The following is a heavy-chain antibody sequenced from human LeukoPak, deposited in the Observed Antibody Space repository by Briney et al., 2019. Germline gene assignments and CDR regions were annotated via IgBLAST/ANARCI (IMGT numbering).Heavy chain of an antibody. V-gene: IGHV4-39*07. J-gene: IGHJ3*02. CDR1: GGSISSSSYY. CDR2: IYYSGNT. CDR3: ARESYSSGYYGYHDAFDI. Sequence: SETLSLTCTVSGGSISSSSYYWGWIRQPPGKGLEWIGSIYYSGNTYYNPSLKSRVTISVDTSKNQFSLKLSPVTAADTAVYYCARESYSSGYYGYHDAFDIWGQGTMVTVSS. D-gene: IGHD3-22*01.